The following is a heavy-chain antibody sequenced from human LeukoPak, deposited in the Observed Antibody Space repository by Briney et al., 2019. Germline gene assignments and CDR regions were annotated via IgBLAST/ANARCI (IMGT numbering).Heavy chain of an antibody. V-gene: IGHV1-2*02. J-gene: IGHJ4*02. CDR1: GYTFTGYY. CDR3: SSLDYDSSGENLDY. CDR2: INPNSGGT. Sequence: ASVKVSCKASGYTFTGYYMHWVRQAPGQGLEWMGWINPNSGGTNYAQKFQGRVTMTRDTSISTAYMELSRLRSDDTAVYYCSSLDYDSSGENLDYWGQGTLVTVSS. D-gene: IGHD3-22*01.